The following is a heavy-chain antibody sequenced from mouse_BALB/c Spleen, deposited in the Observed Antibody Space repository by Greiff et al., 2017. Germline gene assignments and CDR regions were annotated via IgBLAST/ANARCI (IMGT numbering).Heavy chain of an antibody. D-gene: IGHD2-14*01. J-gene: IGHJ3*01. Sequence: QVQLQQPGAELVKPGASVKLSCKASGYTFTSYWMHWVKQRPGQGLEWIGEINPSNGRTNYNEKFKSKATLTVDKSSSTAYMQLSSLTSEDSAVYNCARGDYRYEAWFAYWGQGTLVTVSA. V-gene: IGHV1S81*02. CDR2: INPSNGRT. CDR3: ARGDYRYEAWFAY. CDR1: GYTFTSYW.